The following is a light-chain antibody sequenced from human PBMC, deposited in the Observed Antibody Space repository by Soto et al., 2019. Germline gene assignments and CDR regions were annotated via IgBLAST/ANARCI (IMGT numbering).Light chain of an antibody. CDR1: QGIRDE. CDR2: AAS. CDR3: LQDYNYPWT. J-gene: IGKJ1*01. V-gene: IGKV1-6*01. Sequence: AIQMTQSPSSLSASVGDRVTISCQASQGIRDELGWYQQKPGKAPMLLIYAASSLQSGVPSRFRGSGSGTDFILTISSLQPEDFATYYCLQDYNYPWTFGQGTKVEIK.